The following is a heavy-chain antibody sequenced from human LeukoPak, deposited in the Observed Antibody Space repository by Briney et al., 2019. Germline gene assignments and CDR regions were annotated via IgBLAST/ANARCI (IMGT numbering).Heavy chain of an antibody. CDR1: GFTFSSYS. CDR3: ANSGYNYDYGAFDI. CDR2: ISSSSSYI. Sequence: GGSLRLSCAASGFTFSSYSMNWIRQAPGKGLEWVSSISSSSSYIYCADSVKGRFTISRDNAKNSLYLQMNSLRAEDTAVYYCANSGYNYDYGAFDIWGQGTMVTVSS. D-gene: IGHD5-18*01. J-gene: IGHJ3*02. V-gene: IGHV3-21*01.